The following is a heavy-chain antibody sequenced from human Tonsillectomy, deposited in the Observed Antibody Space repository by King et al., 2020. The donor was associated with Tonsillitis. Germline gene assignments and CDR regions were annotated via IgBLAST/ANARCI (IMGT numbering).Heavy chain of an antibody. D-gene: IGHD2-2*01. Sequence: VQLVESGAEVKKPGASVKVSCTASGYTFTDYYIHWVRQAPGQGLEWMGRINPNSGGTNYAQKFQGRVTMTRDTSISTAYMELSRLRSDDTVVYYCARGPIYCSRTSCSYLDYWGQGTLVTVSS. CDR1: GYTFTDYY. CDR3: ARGPIYCSRTSCSYLDY. J-gene: IGHJ4*02. CDR2: INPNSGGT. V-gene: IGHV1-2*05.